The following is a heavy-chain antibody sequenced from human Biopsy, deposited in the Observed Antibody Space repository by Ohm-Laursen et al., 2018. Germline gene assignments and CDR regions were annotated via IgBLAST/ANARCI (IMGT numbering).Heavy chain of an antibody. V-gene: IGHV3-21*01. CDR1: GFTFSTYV. Sequence: SLRLSCAASGFTFSTYVMTWVRQAPGKGLEWISYISETSSHIYDADSVKGRFTVARDNAKNTLYLQLNSLRAEDTAVYYCARDSRRTAREGGMDVWGQGTTVTVSS. D-gene: IGHD6-6*01. J-gene: IGHJ6*02. CDR3: ARDSRRTAREGGMDV. CDR2: ISETSSHI.